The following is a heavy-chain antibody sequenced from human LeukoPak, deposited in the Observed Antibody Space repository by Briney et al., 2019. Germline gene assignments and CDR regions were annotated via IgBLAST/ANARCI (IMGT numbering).Heavy chain of an antibody. D-gene: IGHD2-15*01. V-gene: IGHV4-59*08. CDR3: ARALVAERYYYYYYMDV. CDR2: IYYSGST. Sequence: PSETLSLTCTVSGGSISSYYWSWIRQPAGKGLEWIGYIYYSGSTNYNPSLKSRVTISLDTSKNQFSLKLSSVTAADTAVYYCARALVAERYYYYYYMDVWGEGTTVTVSS. CDR1: GGSISSYY. J-gene: IGHJ6*03.